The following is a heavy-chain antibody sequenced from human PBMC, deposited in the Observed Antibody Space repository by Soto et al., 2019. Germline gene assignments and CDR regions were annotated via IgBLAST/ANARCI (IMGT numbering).Heavy chain of an antibody. V-gene: IGHV4-34*01. CDR3: TRGLFSGSSYSGSWYYFDS. CDR2: INHSGSS. CDR1: VGPSSVYI. D-gene: IGHD1-26*01. J-gene: IGHJ4*02. Sequence: TSETRSLTCIASVGPSSVYICAWIRHTPWKGRQWIGQINHSGSSIYNPSLKNRVTISTMSNNKFSRELSSVTAADTAVYYCTRGLFSGSSYSGSWYYFDSWGQGTMVT.